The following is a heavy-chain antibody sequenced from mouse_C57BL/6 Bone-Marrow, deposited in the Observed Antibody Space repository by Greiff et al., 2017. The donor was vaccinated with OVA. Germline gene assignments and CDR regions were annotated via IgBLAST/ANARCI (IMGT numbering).Heavy chain of an antibody. J-gene: IGHJ2*01. D-gene: IGHD1-1*01. CDR1: GYTFTDYY. V-gene: IGHV1-26*01. Sequence: EVQLQQSGPELVKPGASVKISCKAYGYTFTDYYMNWVKQSHGKSLEWIGDINPNTGGTSYNQKFKGKATSTVDKSSSTAYMELRSLTSEDSAVYYCARTLITTGDYWGQGTTLTVSS. CDR3: ARTLITTGDY. CDR2: INPNTGGT.